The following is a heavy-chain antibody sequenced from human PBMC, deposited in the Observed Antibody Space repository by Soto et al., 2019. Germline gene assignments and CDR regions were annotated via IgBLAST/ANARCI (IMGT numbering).Heavy chain of an antibody. CDR3: AYSSGWYQSPTPFDY. Sequence: ASVKVSCKASGYTFTSYYMHWVRQAPGQGLEWMGIINPSGGSTSYAQKFQGRVTMTRDTSTSTVYMELSSLRSEDTAVYYCAYSSGWYQSPTPFDYWGQGTLVTVSS. CDR2: INPSGGST. CDR1: GYTFTSYY. D-gene: IGHD6-19*01. J-gene: IGHJ4*02. V-gene: IGHV1-46*01.